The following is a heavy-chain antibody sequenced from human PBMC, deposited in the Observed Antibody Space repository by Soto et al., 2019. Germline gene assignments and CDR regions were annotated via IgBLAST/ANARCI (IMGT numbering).Heavy chain of an antibody. V-gene: IGHV1-2*04. J-gene: IGHJ4*02. CDR1: GYSFTDYK. Sequence: ASVKVSFKTSGYSFTDYKLHWVRQAPGQGLEWMGWVDPNGGGSNSAQKFQGSVTMAWDTSITTAYLDLTRLTTNDTATYFCATWVDYGDFEGFDFWGQGTLVTVSS. D-gene: IGHD4-17*01. CDR3: ATWVDYGDFEGFDF. CDR2: VDPNGGGS.